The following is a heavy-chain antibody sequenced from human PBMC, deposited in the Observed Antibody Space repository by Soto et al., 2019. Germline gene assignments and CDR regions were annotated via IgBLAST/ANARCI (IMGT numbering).Heavy chain of an antibody. CDR1: GYTLTELS. V-gene: IGHV1-24*01. CDR2: FDPEDGET. D-gene: IGHD2-15*01. CDR3: ATGCSGGSCYSGLQH. J-gene: IGHJ1*01. Sequence: GASVKVSCKVSGYTLTELSMHWVRQAPGKGLEWMGGFDPEDGETIYAQKFQGRVTMTEDTSTDTAYMELSSLRSEDTALYYCATGCSGGSCYSGLQHWGQGTLVTVSS.